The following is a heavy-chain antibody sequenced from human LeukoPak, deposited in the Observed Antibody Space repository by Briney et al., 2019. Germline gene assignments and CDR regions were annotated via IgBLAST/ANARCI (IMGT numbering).Heavy chain of an antibody. Sequence: PGGSLRLSCAASGFTFSDYGIHWVRQAPGKGLEWVAFIWYDSSNKFYADSVKGRFTISRDNSKDTLYLQTGSLRAEDTAVYYCGRDPSRSRRAGVDYWGQGTLVTVSS. V-gene: IGHV3-33*01. J-gene: IGHJ4*02. CDR2: IWYDSSNK. CDR1: GFTFSDYG. CDR3: GRDPSRSRRAGVDY. D-gene: IGHD6-13*01.